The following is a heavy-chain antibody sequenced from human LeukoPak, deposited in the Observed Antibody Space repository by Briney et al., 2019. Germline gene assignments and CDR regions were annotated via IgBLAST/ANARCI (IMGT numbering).Heavy chain of an antibody. CDR1: GYSFTSYW. Sequence: KGGESLKISCKGSGYSFTSYWIGWVRQMPGKGLEWMGIIYPGDSDTRYSSSFQGQVTISADKSISTACLQWSSLKASDTAMYYCARHSLGGPAMARPTGFDPWGQGTLVTVSS. J-gene: IGHJ5*02. V-gene: IGHV5-51*01. D-gene: IGHD5-18*01. CDR3: ARHSLGGPAMARPTGFDP. CDR2: IYPGDSDT.